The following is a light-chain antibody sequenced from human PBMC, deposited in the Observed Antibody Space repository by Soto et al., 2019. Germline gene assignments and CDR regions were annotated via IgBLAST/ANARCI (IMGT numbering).Light chain of an antibody. CDR3: QTWDTGIVV. J-gene: IGLJ2*01. CDR2: LNSDGSH. CDR1: SGHSRYA. Sequence: QSVLTQSPSASASLGASVRLTCTLSSGHSRYAIAWHQQQPEKGPRYLMKLNSDGSHTKGDGIPERFSGSSSGAERYLTISSLQSEDEADYYCQTWDTGIVVFGGGTKLTVL. V-gene: IGLV4-69*01.